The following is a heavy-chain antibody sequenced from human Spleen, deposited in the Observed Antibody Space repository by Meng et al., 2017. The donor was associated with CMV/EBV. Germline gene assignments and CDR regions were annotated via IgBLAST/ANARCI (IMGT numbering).Heavy chain of an antibody. Sequence: QLQESGPVVVKPSEPLSLTCTVSGGSISSSSYYCGWIRQPPGKGLEWIGSIYYSGSTYYNPSLKSRVTISVDTSKNQFSLKLSSVTAADTAVYYRARGSRTGGSGYNWGQGTLVTVSS. J-gene: IGHJ4*02. CDR3: ARGSRTGGSGYN. V-gene: IGHV4-39*07. CDR1: GGSISSSSYY. CDR2: IYYSGST. D-gene: IGHD3-22*01.